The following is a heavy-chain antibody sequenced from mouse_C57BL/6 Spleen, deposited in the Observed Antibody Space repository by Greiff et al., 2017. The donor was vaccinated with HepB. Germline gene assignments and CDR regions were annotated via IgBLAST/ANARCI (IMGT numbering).Heavy chain of an antibody. V-gene: IGHV1-69*01. CDR1: GYTFTSYW. CDR3: ARWDYSKGFDN. Sequence: QVQLQQPGAELVMPGASVKLSCKASGYTFTSYWMHWVKQRPGQGLEWIGEIDPSDSYTNYNQKFKGKSTLTVDKSSSTAYMQLSSLTSEDSAVYYCARWDYSKGFDNWGQGTTLTVSS. CDR2: IDPSDSYT. J-gene: IGHJ2*01. D-gene: IGHD2-5*01.